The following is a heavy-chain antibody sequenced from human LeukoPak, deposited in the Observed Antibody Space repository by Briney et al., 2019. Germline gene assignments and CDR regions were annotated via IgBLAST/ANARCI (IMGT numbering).Heavy chain of an antibody. V-gene: IGHV4-30-4*01. CDR1: GDSINSGDYY. CDR2: IMYTGKT. Sequence: SETLSLTCTVSGDSINSGDYYWSWLRQTPGKGLEWIGYIMYTGKTDYNPSLKSRVTISIDTSKNQFSLKMISVTAADTAVYYCARVRYEGGWHDYWGQGTLVTVSS. D-gene: IGHD6-19*01. CDR3: ARVRYEGGWHDY. J-gene: IGHJ4*02.